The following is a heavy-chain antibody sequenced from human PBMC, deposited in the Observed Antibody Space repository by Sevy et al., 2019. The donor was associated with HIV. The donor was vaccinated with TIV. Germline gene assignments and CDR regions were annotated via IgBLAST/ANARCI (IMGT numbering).Heavy chain of an antibody. CDR3: ARGDAPSSSWFLNWFDP. Sequence: SETLSLTCTVSGGSISSYYWSWIRQPPGKGLEWIGYIYYSGSTNYNPSLKSRVTISVDTSKNQFSLRLRSVTAADTAVYYCARGDAPSSSWFLNWFDPWGQGTLVTVSS. D-gene: IGHD6-13*01. J-gene: IGHJ5*02. CDR1: GGSISSYY. CDR2: IYYSGST. V-gene: IGHV4-59*01.